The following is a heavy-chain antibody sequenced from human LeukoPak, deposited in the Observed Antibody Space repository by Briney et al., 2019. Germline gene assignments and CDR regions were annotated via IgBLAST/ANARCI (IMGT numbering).Heavy chain of an antibody. CDR2: IDASNGAT. Sequence: GASVKVSCKASGYTFTDYFIDWVRQAPGRGLEWMGWIDASNGATSYTQTLEGRVIITRDTSIGAVYMELSRLTSDDTAVYYCARDGSSVYDFWGQGTLVTVSS. CDR3: ARDGSSVYDF. CDR1: GYTFTDYF. J-gene: IGHJ4*02. V-gene: IGHV1-2*02.